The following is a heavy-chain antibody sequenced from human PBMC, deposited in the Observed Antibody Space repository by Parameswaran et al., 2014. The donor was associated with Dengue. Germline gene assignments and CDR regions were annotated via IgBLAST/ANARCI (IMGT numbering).Heavy chain of an antibody. CDR2: INHSGST. J-gene: IGHJ6*02. CDR3: AGGYYYYYGMDV. V-gene: IGHV4-34*01. D-gene: IGHD3-16*01. Sequence: VRQAPGKGLEWIGEINHSGSTNYNPSLKSRVTISVDTSKNQFSLKLSSVTAADTAVYYCAGGYYYYYGMDVWGQGTTVTVSS.